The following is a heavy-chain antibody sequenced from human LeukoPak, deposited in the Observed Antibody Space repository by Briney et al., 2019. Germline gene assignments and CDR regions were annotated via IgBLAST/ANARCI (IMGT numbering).Heavy chain of an antibody. Sequence: ASVKVSCKASGYTFTSYYMHWVRQAPGQGLEWMGIINPSGGSTSYAQKFQGRVTMTRDTSTSTVYMELSSLRSEDTAVYYCARDRLPSSGWLPIYYYYGMDVWGQGITVTVSS. CDR3: ARDRLPSSGWLPIYYYYGMDV. CDR1: GYTFTSYY. CDR2: INPSGGST. V-gene: IGHV1-46*01. J-gene: IGHJ6*02. D-gene: IGHD6-19*01.